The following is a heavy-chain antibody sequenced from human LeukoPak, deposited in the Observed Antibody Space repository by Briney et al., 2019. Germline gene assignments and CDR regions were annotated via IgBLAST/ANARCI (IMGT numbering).Heavy chain of an antibody. CDR1: GFTFSSYA. J-gene: IGHJ3*02. V-gene: IGHV3-64*01. CDR3: AREGTATLRPMAFDI. CDR2: ISSNGGST. D-gene: IGHD5-18*01. Sequence: GGSLRLSCAASGFTFSSYAMHWVRQAPGKGLEYVSAISSNGGSTYYANSVKGRFTISRDNSKNTLYLQMGSLRAEDMAVYYCAREGTATLRPMAFDIWGQGTMVTVSS.